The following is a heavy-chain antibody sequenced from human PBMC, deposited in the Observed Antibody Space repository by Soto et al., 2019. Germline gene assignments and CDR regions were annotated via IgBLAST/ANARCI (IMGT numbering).Heavy chain of an antibody. Sequence: QVQLVESGGGVVQPGRSLRLSCAASEFTFNIYGMHWVRQAPDKGLEWVAVISFDGMIKYYAESVKGRFTISRDNFKNTVYLQMDSLRAEDTAMYYCAKDVAFQSGYYSGRHYFAPWGQGALVTVSS. V-gene: IGHV3-30*18. J-gene: IGHJ5*02. CDR1: EFTFNIYG. CDR3: AKDVAFQSGYYSGRHYFAP. CDR2: ISFDGMIK. D-gene: IGHD3-3*01.